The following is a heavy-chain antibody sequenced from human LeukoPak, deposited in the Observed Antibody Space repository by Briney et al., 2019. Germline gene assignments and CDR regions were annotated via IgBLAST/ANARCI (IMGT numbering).Heavy chain of an antibody. J-gene: IGHJ5*02. CDR1: GFRFSVAW. V-gene: IGHV3-15*01. CDR2: IKRATEGGTT. Sequence: PGGSLRLSCAASGFRFSVAWMSWVRQAPGRGLEWVGRIKRATEGGTTDYAAPVKGRFTISRDESGNTLYLQMNSLKTEDTAVYYCTWYYYDRFDPWGPGTLVTVSS. D-gene: IGHD3-22*01. CDR3: TWYYYDRFDP.